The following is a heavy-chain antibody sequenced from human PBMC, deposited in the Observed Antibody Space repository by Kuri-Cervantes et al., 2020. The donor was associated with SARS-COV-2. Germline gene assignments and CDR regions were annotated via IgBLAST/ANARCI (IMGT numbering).Heavy chain of an antibody. Sequence: ASVKVSCKASGYTFTSYAMHWVRQAPGQRLEWMGWINAGNGNTKYSQTFQGRVTITRDTSASTAYMELSSLRSEDTAVYYCATERNLGYSSSWGLFDYWGQGTLVTVSS. CDR3: ATERNLGYSSSWGLFDY. CDR1: GYTFTSYA. CDR2: INAGNGNT. D-gene: IGHD6-13*01. J-gene: IGHJ4*02. V-gene: IGHV1-3*01.